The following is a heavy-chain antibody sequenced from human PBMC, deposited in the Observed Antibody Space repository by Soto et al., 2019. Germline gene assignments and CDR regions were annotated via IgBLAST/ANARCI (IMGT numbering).Heavy chain of an antibody. Sequence: ASVKVSCKASGYTFTSYDINWVRQATGQGLEGMGWMNPNSGNTGYAQKFQGRVTMTRNTSISTAYMELSSLRSEDTAVYYCARGFYVYIWGSYRYDPDAFDIWGQGTMVTVSS. V-gene: IGHV1-8*01. CDR3: ARGFYVYIWGSYRYDPDAFDI. CDR2: MNPNSGNT. J-gene: IGHJ3*02. CDR1: GYTFTSYD. D-gene: IGHD3-16*02.